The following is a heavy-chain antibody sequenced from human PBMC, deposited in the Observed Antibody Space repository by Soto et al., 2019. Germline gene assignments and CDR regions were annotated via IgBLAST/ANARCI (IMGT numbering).Heavy chain of an antibody. D-gene: IGHD3-10*01. CDR3: ARESRLDYYGSGSYYTSNWFDP. CDR2: IYSGGST. J-gene: IGHJ5*02. V-gene: IGHV3-66*01. CDR1: GFTVSSNY. Sequence: PGGSLRLSCAASGFTVSSNYMSWVRQAPGKGLEWVSVIYSGGSTYYADSVKGRFTISRDNSKNTLYLQMNSLRAEDTAVYYCARESRLDYYGSGSYYTSNWFDPWGQGTLVTVSS.